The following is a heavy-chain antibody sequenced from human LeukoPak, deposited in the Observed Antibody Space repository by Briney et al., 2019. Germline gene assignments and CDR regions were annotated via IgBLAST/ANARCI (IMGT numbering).Heavy chain of an antibody. CDR1: GYTFTSYG. D-gene: IGHD3-9*01. CDR3: ARDRREAYYDIFTAPKY. Sequence: GASVKVSCKASGYTFTSYGISWVRRAPGQGLEWMGWISTYNGSTNYAQNLQARVTMTTDTSTSTAYMELRSLRSDDTAVYYCARDRREAYYDIFTAPKYWGQGTLVTVSS. CDR2: ISTYNGST. J-gene: IGHJ4*02. V-gene: IGHV1-18*01.